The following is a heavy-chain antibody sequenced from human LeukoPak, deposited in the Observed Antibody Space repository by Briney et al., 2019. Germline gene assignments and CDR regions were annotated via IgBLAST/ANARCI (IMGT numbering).Heavy chain of an antibody. CDR1: GDSINSGNW. J-gene: IGHJ4*02. V-gene: IGHV4-4*02. CDR3: ARVAVPAPSGYFDY. CDR2: IYHSGNT. Sequence: SGTLSLTCAVSGDSINSGNWWNWVRQPPGQGLEWIAEIYHSGNTNYNPSLKSRVTISVDTSMNQFSLKLSSVTAADTAVYYCARVAVPAPSGYFDYWGQGTLVTVSS. D-gene: IGHD2-2*01.